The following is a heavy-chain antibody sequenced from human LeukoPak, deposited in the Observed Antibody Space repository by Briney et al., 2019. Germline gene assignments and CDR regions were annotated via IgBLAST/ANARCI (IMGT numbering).Heavy chain of an antibody. V-gene: IGHV3-11*01. J-gene: IGHJ3*02. CDR3: ASLEWSGSSGYFDDAFDI. CDR1: GFTFSDYY. CDR2: ISSSGSTI. Sequence: GGSLRLSCAASGFTFSDYYMSWIRQAPGKGLEWVSYISSSGSTIYYADSVKGRFTISRDNAKNSLYLQMNSLRAEDTAVYYCASLEWSGSSGYFDDAFDIWGQGTMVTVSS. D-gene: IGHD3-22*01.